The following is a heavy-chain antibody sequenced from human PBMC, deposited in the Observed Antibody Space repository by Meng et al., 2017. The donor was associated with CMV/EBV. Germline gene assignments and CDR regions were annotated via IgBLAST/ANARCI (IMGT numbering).Heavy chain of an antibody. CDR1: GFTFSSDA. CDR2: ISYDGSNK. J-gene: IGHJ4*02. CDR3: AREEGDC. V-gene: IGHV3-30*04. Sequence: GESLKISCAASGFTFSSDAMHWVRQAPGKGLEWVAVISYDGSNKYYADSVKGRFTISRDNSKNTLYLQMNSLRAEDTAVYYCAREEGDCWGQGTLVTVSS.